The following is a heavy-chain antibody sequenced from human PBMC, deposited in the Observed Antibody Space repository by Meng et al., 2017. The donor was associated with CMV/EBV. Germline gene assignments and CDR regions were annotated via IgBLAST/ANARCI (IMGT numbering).Heavy chain of an antibody. CDR1: GYTFTSYY. CDR3: ARAPIAAAGNWFDP. D-gene: IGHD6-13*01. V-gene: IGHV1-46*01. CDR2: INPSGGST. J-gene: IGHJ5*02. Sequence: VQLVQSGAEVKKPXXXXXXXCKASGYTFTSYYMHWVRQAPGQGLEWMGIINPSGGSTSYAQKFQGRVTMTRDTSTSTVYMELSSLRSEDTAVYYCARAPIAAAGNWFDPWGQGTLVTVSS.